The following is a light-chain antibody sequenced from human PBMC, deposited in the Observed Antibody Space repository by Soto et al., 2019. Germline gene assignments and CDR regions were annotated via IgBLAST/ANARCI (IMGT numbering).Light chain of an antibody. CDR2: AAS. CDR3: QHFRSFPIT. CDR1: QDISSL. V-gene: IGKV1-9*01. J-gene: IGKJ5*01. Sequence: IQLTQSRSSLSASVCGIVTMTWRASQDISSLLAWYQQKPGKAPKLLIYAASTLQNGVPSRFSGSGSGTDFTLTISSLQPEDFATYYCQHFRSFPITFGQGTRLEIK.